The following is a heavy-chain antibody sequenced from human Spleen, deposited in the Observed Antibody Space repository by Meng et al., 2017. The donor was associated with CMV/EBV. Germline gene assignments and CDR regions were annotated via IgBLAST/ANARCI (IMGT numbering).Heavy chain of an antibody. CDR2: IWYDGSNK. J-gene: IGHJ4*02. CDR1: GFTFSSYG. V-gene: IGHV3-33*06. D-gene: IGHD3-22*01. Sequence: GGSLRLSCAASGFTFSSYGMHWVRQAPGKGLEWVAVIWYDGSNKYYADSVQGRFTISRDNSKNTLYLQMNSLRAEDTAVYYCAKDHLSYYYDSSGYHFDYWGQGTLVTVSS. CDR3: AKDHLSYYYDSSGYHFDY.